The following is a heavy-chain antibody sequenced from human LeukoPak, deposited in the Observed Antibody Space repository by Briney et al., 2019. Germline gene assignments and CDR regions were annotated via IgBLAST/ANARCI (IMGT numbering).Heavy chain of an antibody. J-gene: IGHJ5*02. V-gene: IGHV4-34*01. D-gene: IGHD3-3*01. Sequence: SETLSLTCAVYDGPFTGYFWSWIRQTPGKGLEWIGEINHTGNINYNPSLKSRVTISVDTSKKQFSLSLNSVTAADTALYYCARRSYRNYDFWSGGWFDPWGQGTLVTVSS. CDR1: DGPFTGYF. CDR3: ARRSYRNYDFWSGGWFDP. CDR2: INHTGNI.